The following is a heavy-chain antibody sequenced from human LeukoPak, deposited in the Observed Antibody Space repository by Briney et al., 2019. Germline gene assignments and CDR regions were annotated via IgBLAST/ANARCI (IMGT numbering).Heavy chain of an antibody. CDR3: AKDGGYYYDSSGYS. Sequence: GGSLRLSCAASGFTFSIYAMSWVRQAPGEGLEWVSAISGSGGNTYYADSVKGRFTISRDNSKNTLYLQMNSLRAEDTAVYYCAKDGGYYYDSSGYSWGQGTLVTVSS. J-gene: IGHJ4*02. D-gene: IGHD3-22*01. V-gene: IGHV3-23*01. CDR1: GFTFSIYA. CDR2: ISGSGGNT.